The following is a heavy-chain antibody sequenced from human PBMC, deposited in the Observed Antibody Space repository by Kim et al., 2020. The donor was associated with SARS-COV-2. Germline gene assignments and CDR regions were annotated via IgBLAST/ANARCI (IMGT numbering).Heavy chain of an antibody. Sequence: KYSPSLKSRLTISVDTSMIQFSLKLSSVTAADTAVYYCARASIYGDYFDYWGQGTLVTVSS. CDR3: ARASIYGDYFDY. V-gene: IGHV4-59*01. J-gene: IGHJ4*02. D-gene: IGHD4-17*01.